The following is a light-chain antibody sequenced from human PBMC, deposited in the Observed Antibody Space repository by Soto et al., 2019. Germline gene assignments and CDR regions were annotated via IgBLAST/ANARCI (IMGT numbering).Light chain of an antibody. Sequence: EIVMTQSPATLSVSPGERATLSCRASQSVSSNLAWYQQKPGQAPRLLIYGASTTATGIPARFSGSGSGTEFTPTISSLQSEDFAVYYCQQYNNWPPYTFGQGNKLEIK. CDR3: QQYNNWPPYT. V-gene: IGKV3-15*01. J-gene: IGKJ2*01. CDR2: GAS. CDR1: QSVSSN.